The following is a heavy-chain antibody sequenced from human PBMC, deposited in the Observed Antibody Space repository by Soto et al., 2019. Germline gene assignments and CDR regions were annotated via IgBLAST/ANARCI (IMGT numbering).Heavy chain of an antibody. V-gene: IGHV2-5*01. CDR3: AHTKAYYDDDSGHYFAAY. Sequence: QITLKESGPTLVKPTQTLTLTCTFSGFSLTTSGVGVDWIRQPPGKALEWLALIYWNDDKRYSPSLRSRISITKDTSKNQVVLTMTNIDPADTATYYCAHTKAYYDDDSGHYFAAYWGRGTLVTVSS. CDR2: IYWNDDK. J-gene: IGHJ4*02. D-gene: IGHD3-22*01. CDR1: GFSLTTSGVG.